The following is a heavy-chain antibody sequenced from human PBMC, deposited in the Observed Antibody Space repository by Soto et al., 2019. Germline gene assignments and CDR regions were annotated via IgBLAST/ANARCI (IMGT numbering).Heavy chain of an antibody. V-gene: IGHV1-18*01. CDR3: ARGNIVVVMTNWFDP. CDR2: ISAYNGNT. CDR1: GYTFTSYG. D-gene: IGHD3-22*01. J-gene: IGHJ5*02. Sequence: GASVKVSCKASGYTFTSYGISWVRQAPGQGLEWMGWISAYNGNTNYAQKLQGRVTMTTDTSISTAYMELSRLRSDETAVYYCARGNIVVVMTNWFDPWGQGNLVTVSS.